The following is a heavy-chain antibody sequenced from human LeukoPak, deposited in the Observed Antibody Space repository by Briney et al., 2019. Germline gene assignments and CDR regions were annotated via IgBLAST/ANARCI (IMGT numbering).Heavy chain of an antibody. CDR3: ARKPLSYSDYEVDY. J-gene: IGHJ4*02. Sequence: GGSLRLSCAASGFAFTDYYMSWIRQAPGKGLEWLSYISSSGTTVYYADSVKGRFPISRDNAKNSLYLQMNSLRAEDTAVYYCARKPLSYSDYEVDYWGQGTLVTVSS. D-gene: IGHD4-11*01. CDR1: GFAFTDYY. V-gene: IGHV3-11*04. CDR2: ISSSGTTV.